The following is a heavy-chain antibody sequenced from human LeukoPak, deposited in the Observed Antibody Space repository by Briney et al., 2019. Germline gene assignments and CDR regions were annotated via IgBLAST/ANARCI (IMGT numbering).Heavy chain of an antibody. V-gene: IGHV4-59*01. D-gene: IGHD5-24*01. CDR1: GGSISSYS. J-gene: IGHJ2*01. CDR2: IYYGGST. CDR3: ARGRRDPL. Sequence: SETLSLTCTVSGGSISSYSRGWVRQPPRKGWEWIGFIYYGGSTNYNPSLTSRVTISVDTSKNQLSLKLISVTAADTAVYYCARGRRDPLWGRGTLVTVSS.